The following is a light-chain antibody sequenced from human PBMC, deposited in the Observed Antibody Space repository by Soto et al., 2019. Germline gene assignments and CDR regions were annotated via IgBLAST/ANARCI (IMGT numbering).Light chain of an antibody. Sequence: EIVLTQSPGTLSLSPGEIATLSCRASQNFVSSYLAWYQQRPGQAPRLLIYGASSRATCIPDRFSGGGAGTDVTLTISRLGPEEFAVYYCQQYGNSPWTFGHGTKVDIK. V-gene: IGKV3-20*01. CDR3: QQYGNSPWT. J-gene: IGKJ1*01. CDR1: QNFVSSY. CDR2: GAS.